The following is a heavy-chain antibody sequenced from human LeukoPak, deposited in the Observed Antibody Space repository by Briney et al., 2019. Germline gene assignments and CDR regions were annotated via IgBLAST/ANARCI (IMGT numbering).Heavy chain of an antibody. D-gene: IGHD1-26*01. CDR3: ARLPGATSNVDY. V-gene: IGHV4-59*08. CDR2: IYYSGST. Sequence: NSSETLSLTCTVSGGSISSYFWSWIRQPPGKGLEWIGYIYYSGSTKYNPSLKSRVTISVDTSKNQFSLKLSSVTAADTAVYYCARLPGATSNVDYWGQGTLVTVSS. CDR1: GGSISSYF. J-gene: IGHJ4*02.